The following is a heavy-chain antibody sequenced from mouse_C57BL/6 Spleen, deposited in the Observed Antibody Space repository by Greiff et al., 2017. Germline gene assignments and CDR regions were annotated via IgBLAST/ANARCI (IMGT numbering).Heavy chain of an antibody. CDR1: GYTFTSYG. CDR2: IYPRSGNT. CDR3: ARGDYGSSYNYCDY. Sequence: QVQLQQSGAELARPGASVKLSCKASGYTFTSYGISWVKQRTGQGLEWIGEIYPRSGNTYYNEKFKGKATLTADKSSSTAYMELRSLTSEDSAVYFGARGDYGSSYNYCDYWGQGTTLTVSS. V-gene: IGHV1-81*01. J-gene: IGHJ2*01. D-gene: IGHD1-1*01.